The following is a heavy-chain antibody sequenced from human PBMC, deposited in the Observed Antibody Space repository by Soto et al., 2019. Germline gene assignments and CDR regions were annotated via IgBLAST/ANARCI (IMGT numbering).Heavy chain of an antibody. CDR3: ARGITMVRGVTSDAFDI. CDR2: INPNSGGT. D-gene: IGHD3-10*01. V-gene: IGHV1-2*04. Sequence: SVKVSCEASGYSYTGYYMHWVRQAPGQGLEWMGWINPNSGGTNYAQKFQGWVTMTRDTSISTAYMELSRLRSDDAAVYYCARGITMVRGVTSDAFDIWGQGTMVTVSS. J-gene: IGHJ3*02. CDR1: GYSYTGYY.